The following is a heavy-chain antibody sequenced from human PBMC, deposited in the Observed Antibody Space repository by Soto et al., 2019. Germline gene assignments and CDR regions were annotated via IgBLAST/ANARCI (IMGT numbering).Heavy chain of an antibody. CDR3: ARAVRRVEMATIYYFDY. V-gene: IGHV3-11*06. D-gene: IGHD3-10*02. CDR1: GFTFSDYY. Sequence: GGSLRLSCAASGFTFSDYYMSWIRQAPGKGLEWVSYISSSSSYTNYADSVKGRFTISRDNAKNSLYLQMNSLRAEDTAVYYCARAVRRVEMATIYYFDYWGQGTLVTVSS. CDR2: ISSSSSYT. J-gene: IGHJ4*02.